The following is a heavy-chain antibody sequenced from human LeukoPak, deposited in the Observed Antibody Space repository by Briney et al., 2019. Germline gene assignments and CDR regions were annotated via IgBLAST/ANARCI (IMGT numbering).Heavy chain of an antibody. CDR1: GGSISSYY. J-gene: IGHJ4*02. CDR2: IYYSGST. Sequence: PSETLSLTCTVSGGSISSYYWSWIRQPPGKGLEWIGYIYYSGSTYYNPSLKSRVTISVDTSKNQFSLKLSSVTAADTAVYYCARGVRGSPFDYWGQGTLVTVSS. CDR3: ARGVRGSPFDY. D-gene: IGHD3-10*01. V-gene: IGHV4-30-4*08.